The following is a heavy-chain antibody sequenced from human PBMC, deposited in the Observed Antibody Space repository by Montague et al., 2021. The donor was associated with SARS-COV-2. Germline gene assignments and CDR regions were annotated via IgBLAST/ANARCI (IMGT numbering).Heavy chain of an antibody. CDR3: ARQGGPAGKHWFDP. CDR2: IHHSGTT. D-gene: IGHD2-2*01. CDR1: GGSVSGTSYY. V-gene: IGHV4-39*01. J-gene: IGHJ5*02. Sequence: SETLSLTCTVSGGSVSGTSYYWAWIRQPPGKGLEWIVNIHHSGTTFYNLSLKSRVTISVDTSKNAVSLKLNSVTAADTAVYYCARQGGPAGKHWFDPWGQGTLVTVSS.